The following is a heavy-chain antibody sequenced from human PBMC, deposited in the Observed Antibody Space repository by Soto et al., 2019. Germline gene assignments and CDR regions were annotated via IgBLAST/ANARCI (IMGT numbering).Heavy chain of an antibody. J-gene: IGHJ3*02. CDR2: LIPIFGTA. D-gene: IGHD6-6*01. Sequence: GASVKVSCKASGGTFSSYAISWVRQAPGQGLEWMGGLIPIFGTANYAQKFQGRVTITADESTSTAYIELSSLRSEDTAVYYCARRARFLEGALDIWGQGTMLTVSS. CDR3: ARRARFLEGALDI. CDR1: GGTFSSYA. V-gene: IGHV1-69*13.